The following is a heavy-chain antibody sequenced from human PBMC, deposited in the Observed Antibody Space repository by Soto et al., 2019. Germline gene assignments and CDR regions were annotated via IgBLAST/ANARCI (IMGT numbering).Heavy chain of an antibody. J-gene: IGHJ3*02. Sequence: VQLVESGGAVVPPGRSLRLSCAASGSTLSSYDIQWVRQATGKGLEWLAHISPDGNNAYYAASVKGRFTISRDNARNTVYLQGINPRPKDEAVYHCLRAASHWALEIWGQGTLVTVSS. CDR2: ISPDGNNA. CDR3: LRAASHWALEI. D-gene: IGHD1-1*01. V-gene: IGHV3-30-3*01. CDR1: GSTLSSYD.